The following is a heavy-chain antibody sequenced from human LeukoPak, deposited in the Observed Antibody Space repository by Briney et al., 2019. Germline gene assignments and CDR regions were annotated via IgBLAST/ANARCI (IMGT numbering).Heavy chain of an antibody. J-gene: IGHJ6*03. CDR1: GGSISSYY. Sequence: PSETLSLTCTVSGGSISSYYWSWIRQPPGKGLEWIGYIYYSGSTNYNPSLKSRVTISVDTSKNQFSLKLSSVTAADTAVYYCARVSVGATIKDYYYYMDVWGKGTTVTISS. CDR2: IYYSGST. CDR3: ARVSVGATIKDYYYYMDV. V-gene: IGHV4-59*01. D-gene: IGHD1-26*01.